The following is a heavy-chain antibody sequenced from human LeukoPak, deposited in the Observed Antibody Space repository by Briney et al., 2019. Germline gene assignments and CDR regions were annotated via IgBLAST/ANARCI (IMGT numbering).Heavy chain of an antibody. V-gene: IGHV3-30*18. Sequence: GGSLRLSCAASGFTFDDYGMHWVRQAPGKGLEWVAVISYDGSNKYYADSVKGRFTISRDNSKNTLYLQMNSLRAEDTAVYYCAKDIVIGYGDYSGAFDIWGQGTMVTVSS. J-gene: IGHJ3*02. D-gene: IGHD4-17*01. CDR3: AKDIVIGYGDYSGAFDI. CDR2: ISYDGSNK. CDR1: GFTFDDYG.